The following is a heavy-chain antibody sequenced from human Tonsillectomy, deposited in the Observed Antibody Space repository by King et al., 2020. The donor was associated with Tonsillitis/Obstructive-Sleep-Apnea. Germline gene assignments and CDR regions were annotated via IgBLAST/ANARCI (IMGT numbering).Heavy chain of an antibody. J-gene: IGHJ6*02. CDR3: ARTNCGGDCAYYNYGMDV. CDR2: IYYSGST. CDR1: GGSISSYY. D-gene: IGHD2-21*02. V-gene: IGHV4-59*08. Sequence: QLQESGPGLVKPSETLSLTCTVSGGSISSYYWRWIRQPPGKGLEWIGNIYYSGSTNYNPSLKSRVTISVDTSKNQFSLKLSSVTAADTAVYYCARTNCGGDCAYYNYGMDVWGQGTTVTVSS.